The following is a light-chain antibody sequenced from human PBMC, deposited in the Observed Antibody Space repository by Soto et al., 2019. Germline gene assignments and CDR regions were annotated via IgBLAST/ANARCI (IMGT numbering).Light chain of an antibody. CDR1: QSVSSSY. Sequence: EIGLTQSPGTLSLSPGERATLSCRASQSVSSSYLAWYQQKPGQAPRLLIYGASSGATGIPDRFSGSGSGTDFTLTISRLEPEDFAVYYCQQYGSSPTFGGGTKVEIK. CDR2: GAS. J-gene: IGKJ4*01. CDR3: QQYGSSPT. V-gene: IGKV3-20*01.